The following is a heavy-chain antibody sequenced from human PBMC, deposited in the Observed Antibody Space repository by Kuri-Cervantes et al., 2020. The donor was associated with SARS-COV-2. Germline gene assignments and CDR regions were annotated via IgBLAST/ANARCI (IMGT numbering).Heavy chain of an antibody. CDR1: GGTFSSYA. D-gene: IGHD6-19*01. CDR2: IIPIFGTA. CDR3: AKAGGWYSSFFDY. Sequence: SVKVSCKASGGTFSSYAISWVRQAPGQGLEWMGGIIPIFGTANYAQKFQGRVTITTDESTSTAYMELSSLRSEDTAVYYCAKAGGWYSSFFDYWGQGTLVTVSS. J-gene: IGHJ4*02. V-gene: IGHV1-69*05.